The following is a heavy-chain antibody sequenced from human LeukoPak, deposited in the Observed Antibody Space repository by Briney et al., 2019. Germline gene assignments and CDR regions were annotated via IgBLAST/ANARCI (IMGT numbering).Heavy chain of an antibody. J-gene: IGHJ6*03. CDR1: GGTFSSYA. CDR2: IIPIFGTA. V-gene: IGHV1-69*01. CDR3: ARPGIAAAGTWDHYYYYMDV. Sequence: GSSVKVSCKASGGTFSSYAISWVRQAPGQGLEWMGGIIPIFGTANYAQKFQGRVTITADESTSTACMELSSLRSEDTAVYYCARPGIAAAGTWDHYYYYMDVWGKGTTVTVSS. D-gene: IGHD6-13*01.